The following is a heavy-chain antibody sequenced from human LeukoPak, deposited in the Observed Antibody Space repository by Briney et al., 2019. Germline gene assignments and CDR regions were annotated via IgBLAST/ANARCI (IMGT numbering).Heavy chain of an antibody. J-gene: IGHJ4*02. CDR3: ARGVGATSYYFDY. Sequence: GSVKVSCKASGYTFTGYYMHWVRQAPGQGLEWMGWINPNSGGTNYAQKFQGRVTMTRDTSISTAYMELSRLRSDDTAVYYCARGVGATSYYFDYWGQGTLVTVSS. CDR1: GYTFTGYY. CDR2: INPNSGGT. D-gene: IGHD1-26*01. V-gene: IGHV1-2*02.